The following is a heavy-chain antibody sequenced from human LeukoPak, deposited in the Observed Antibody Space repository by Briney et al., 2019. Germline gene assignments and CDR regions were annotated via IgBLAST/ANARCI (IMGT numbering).Heavy chain of an antibody. J-gene: IGHJ4*02. V-gene: IGHV3-21*01. Sequence: GGSLRLSCKASGFTFSNYAMNWVRQAPGKGLEWVSSITSVSSYKYCADSVKGRFTISRDNAKNSLFLQMNSLRAEGTAIYYCARDPTADDYWGQGTLVTVSS. D-gene: IGHD2-2*01. CDR1: GFTFSNYA. CDR2: ITSVSSYK. CDR3: ARDPTADDY.